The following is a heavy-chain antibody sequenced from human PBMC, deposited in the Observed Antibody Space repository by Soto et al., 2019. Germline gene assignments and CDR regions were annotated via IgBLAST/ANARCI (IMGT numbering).Heavy chain of an antibody. CDR3: ARVFDGYYFDY. D-gene: IGHD6-13*01. Sequence: QVVVVESGGGVVQPGRSLTLSCAASGFMFETFYMHWVRQAPGKGLQWVAVISSDGRNKYYAESVKGRFSISRDNSKNTLYLQLNSLIPQDTAVYYCARVFDGYYFDYWGQVALVTVSS. V-gene: IGHV3-30*04. CDR1: GFMFETFY. CDR2: ISSDGRNK. J-gene: IGHJ4*02.